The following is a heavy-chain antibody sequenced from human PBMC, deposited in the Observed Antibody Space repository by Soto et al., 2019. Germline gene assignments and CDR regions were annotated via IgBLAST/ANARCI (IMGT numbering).Heavy chain of an antibody. D-gene: IGHD7-27*01. CDR2: ISSSSTYT. V-gene: IGHV3-11*05. CDR1: GFTFSDYY. Sequence: PGGSMRLSCAASGFTFSDYYMSWVRRAPGKGLDWVSYISSSSTYTNYAGSVKGRFTISRDNAKNSLYLQMNSLRAEDTAIYYCARAGDPLTPFDYWGLGTLVTVSS. CDR3: ARAGDPLTPFDY. J-gene: IGHJ4*02.